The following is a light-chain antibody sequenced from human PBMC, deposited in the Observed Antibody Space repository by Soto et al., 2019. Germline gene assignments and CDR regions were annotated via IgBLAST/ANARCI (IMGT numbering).Light chain of an antibody. CDR3: VSYAGGTYV. Sequence: QSVLTQPPSASGSPGQSVTISCTGTSSDVGGYIFVSWYQQHPGKAPKLMIYDVNKRPSGVPDRFSGSKSDNTASLTVSGLHAEDEADYYCVSYAGGTYVFGTGTKLTVL. CDR1: SSDVGGYIF. V-gene: IGLV2-8*01. CDR2: DVN. J-gene: IGLJ1*01.